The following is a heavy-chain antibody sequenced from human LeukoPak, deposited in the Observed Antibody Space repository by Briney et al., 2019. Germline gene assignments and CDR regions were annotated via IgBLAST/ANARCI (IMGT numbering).Heavy chain of an antibody. CDR2: IYYSGST. CDR3: ARHGYSYTPWFDP. V-gene: IGHV4-59*08. CDR1: GGSISSYY. D-gene: IGHD5-18*01. J-gene: IGHJ5*02. Sequence: SQTLSLTCTVSGGSISSYYWSWIRQPPGKGLEWIGCIYYSGSTKYNPSLESRVTISVDTSKNQFSLRLSSVTAADTAVYYCARHGYSYTPWFDPWGQGTLVTVSS.